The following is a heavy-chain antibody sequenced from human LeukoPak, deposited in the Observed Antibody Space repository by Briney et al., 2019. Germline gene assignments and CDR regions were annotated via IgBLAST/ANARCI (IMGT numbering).Heavy chain of an antibody. CDR1: GDSITSRSNY. J-gene: IGHJ4*02. D-gene: IGHD3-10*01. V-gene: IGHV4-39*02. Sequence: SETLSLTCTVSGDSITSRSNYWRWFRQPPGKGLEWIGTISDGGRTFYNPSLQSRVTLSLDSSKNHFALRLKSVTDADTAHYYCARRRGYHFDYWGQGTLVTISS. CDR2: ISDGGRT. CDR3: ARRRGYHFDY.